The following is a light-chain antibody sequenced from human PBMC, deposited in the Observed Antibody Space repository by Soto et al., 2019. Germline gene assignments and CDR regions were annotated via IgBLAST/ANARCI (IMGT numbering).Light chain of an antibody. V-gene: IGKV3-20*01. CDR3: QQSGSSSGWT. CDR1: HSVSSSH. CDR2: GAS. J-gene: IGKJ1*01. Sequence: EIVLTQSPGTLSLSPGERATLSCRASHSVSSSHLAWYQQKPGQAPRLLIYGASSRATGIPDRFSGSGSGTDFTLTISRLEPEDFAAYYCQQSGSSSGWTFGQGTKVEVK.